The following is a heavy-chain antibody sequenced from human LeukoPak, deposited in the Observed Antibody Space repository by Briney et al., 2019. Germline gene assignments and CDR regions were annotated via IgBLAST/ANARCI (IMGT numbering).Heavy chain of an antibody. CDR1: GYTFTSYC. D-gene: IGHD2-21*02. J-gene: IGHJ4*02. Sequence: ASVKVSCKASGYTFTSYCMHWVRQAPGQGLEWMGIINPSGGSTSYAQKFQGRVTMTRDTSTSTVYMELSSLRSEDTAVYYCARAVVVVTLETNDYFDYWGQGTLVTVSS. CDR3: ARAVVVVTLETNDYFDY. CDR2: INPSGGST. V-gene: IGHV1-46*01.